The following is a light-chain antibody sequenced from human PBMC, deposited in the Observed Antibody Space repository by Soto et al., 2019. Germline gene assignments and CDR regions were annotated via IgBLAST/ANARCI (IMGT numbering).Light chain of an antibody. CDR2: GAS. CDR1: ERVSSTF. Sequence: IVLTQSPGTLSSSPGERATLSCRASERVSSTFLAWYQQKPGEATRLLNYGASIRATGIPDRFSASGSGTDFTLTIRRLEPEDFAVYYCQQYCSSPRTFGGGTKVEI. CDR3: QQYCSSPRT. J-gene: IGKJ4*02. V-gene: IGKV3-20*01.